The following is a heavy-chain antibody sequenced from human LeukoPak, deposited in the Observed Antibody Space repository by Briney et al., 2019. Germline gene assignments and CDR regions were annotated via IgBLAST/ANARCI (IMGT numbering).Heavy chain of an antibody. CDR2: IYSGGST. CDR3: ARGVAVAARFDY. V-gene: IGHV3-66*01. Sequence: PGGSLRLSCAASGFTFSSYGMSWVRQAPGKGLEWVSVIYSGGSTYYADSVKGRFTISRDNSKNTLYLQMNSLRAEDTAVYYCARGVAVAARFDYWGQGTLVTVSS. CDR1: GFTFSSYG. J-gene: IGHJ4*02. D-gene: IGHD6-19*01.